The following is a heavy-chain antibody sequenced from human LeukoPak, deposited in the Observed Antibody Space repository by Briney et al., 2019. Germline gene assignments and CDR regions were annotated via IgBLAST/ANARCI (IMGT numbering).Heavy chain of an antibody. J-gene: IGHJ4*02. Sequence: SGGSLRLSCAASGFTFSSYAMSWVRQAPGKGLEWVSAISGSGGSTYYADSVKGRFTISRDNSKNSLYLQMNSLRAEDTAVYYCARSIAAAGTRTYFDYWGQGTLVTVSS. CDR3: ARSIAAAGTRTYFDY. D-gene: IGHD6-13*01. CDR2: ISGSGGST. V-gene: IGHV3-23*01. CDR1: GFTFSSYA.